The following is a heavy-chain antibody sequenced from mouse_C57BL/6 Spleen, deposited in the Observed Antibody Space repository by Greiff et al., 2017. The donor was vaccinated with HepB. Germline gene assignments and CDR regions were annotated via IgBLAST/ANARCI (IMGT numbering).Heavy chain of an antibody. Sequence: VQLKQSGAELVKPGASVKISCKASGYAFSSYWMNWVKQRPGKGLEWIGQIYPGDGDTNYNGKFKGKATLTADKSSSTAYMQLSSLTSEDAAVYFCARRVDYFYFDYWGQGTTLTVSS. CDR3: ARRVDYFYFDY. V-gene: IGHV1-80*01. D-gene: IGHD1-1*01. CDR2: IYPGDGDT. J-gene: IGHJ2*01. CDR1: GYAFSSYW.